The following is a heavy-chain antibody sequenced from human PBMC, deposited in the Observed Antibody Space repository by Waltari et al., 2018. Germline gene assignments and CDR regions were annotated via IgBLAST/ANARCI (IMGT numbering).Heavy chain of an antibody. J-gene: IGHJ4*02. CDR1: GFNFSSSA. D-gene: IGHD2-2*01. CDR3: AKDRPYCSSTSCYDVVPFDY. V-gene: IGHV3-23*01. Sequence: EVQLLESGGGLVQPGGSLRLSCAASGFNFSSSAMSWVRQAPGKGLGWVSAISGSGGSTYYADSVKGRFTISRDNSKNTLYLQMNSLRAEDTAVYYCAKDRPYCSSTSCYDVVPFDYWGQGTLVTVSS. CDR2: ISGSGGST.